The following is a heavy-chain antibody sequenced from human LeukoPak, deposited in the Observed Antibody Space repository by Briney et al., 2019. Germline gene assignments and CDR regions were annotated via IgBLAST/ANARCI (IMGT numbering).Heavy chain of an antibody. D-gene: IGHD3-9*01. CDR1: RFTFTNAW. J-gene: IGHJ4*02. CDR2: IKSKTDGGTA. V-gene: IGHV3-15*01. CDR3: TTDTYYDILTGWRVDY. Sequence: GGSLRLSCAASRFTFTNAWMSWVRQAPGKGLEWVGRIKSKTDGGTADYATPVKGRFTISRDDSKNTLYLQMNSLKTEDTAVYYCTTDTYYDILTGWRVDYWGQGTLVTVSS.